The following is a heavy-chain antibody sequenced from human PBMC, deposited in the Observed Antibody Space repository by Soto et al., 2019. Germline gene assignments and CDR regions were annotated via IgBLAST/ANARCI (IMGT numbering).Heavy chain of an antibody. CDR1: GFTFSSYG. J-gene: IGHJ4*02. D-gene: IGHD2-15*01. Sequence: GGSLRLSCAASGFTFSSYGMHWVRQAPGKGLEWVAVIWYDGSNKYYADSVKGRFTISRDNSKNTLYLQMNSLRAEDTAVYYCARDLVREDCSGGSCYWDYYFDYWGQGTLVTVSS. CDR2: IWYDGSNK. V-gene: IGHV3-33*01. CDR3: ARDLVREDCSGGSCYWDYYFDY.